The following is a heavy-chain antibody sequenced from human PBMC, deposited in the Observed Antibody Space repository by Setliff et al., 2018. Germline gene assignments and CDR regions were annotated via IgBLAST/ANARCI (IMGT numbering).Heavy chain of an antibody. CDR3: AKDGIAVAGGGLRYFDY. D-gene: IGHD6-19*01. J-gene: IGHJ4*03. CDR2: ISSSGSTI. CDR1: GFTFSTYE. V-gene: IGHV3-48*03. Sequence: PGGSLRLSCAASGFTFSTYEMNWVRQAPGKGLEWVSYISSSGSTIYYVDSVKGRFTISRDNAKNTLSLQMNSLRAEDTAVYYCAKDGIAVAGGGLRYFDYWGQGTLVTVSS.